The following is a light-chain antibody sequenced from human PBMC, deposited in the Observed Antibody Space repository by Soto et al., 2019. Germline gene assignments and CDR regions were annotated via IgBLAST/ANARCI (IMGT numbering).Light chain of an antibody. CDR2: AAS. CDR1: QSIANY. V-gene: IGKV1-39*01. J-gene: IGKJ4*01. CDR3: QQSVSPPLS. Sequence: DIQMTQSPSSLSASVGDRVTITCRASQSIANYLNWYQQKPGTAPKLLIFAASSLQSGVPSRLSGSGSGTDFTLTISSLQPEDFATYYCQQSVSPPLSFGGGTKV.